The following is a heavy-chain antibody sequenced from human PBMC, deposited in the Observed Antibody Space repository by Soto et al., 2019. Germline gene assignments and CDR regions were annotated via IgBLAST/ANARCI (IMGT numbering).Heavy chain of an antibody. CDR3: ATIRVGAKPPDLHY. Sequence: QVQLVQSGAEVKKPGASVKVSCKASRYTFTDYYMHWVRQAPGQGLEWMGWINPKSGATHYAQKFQGWVTMTRDTSISTAYMELSRLGPGDTAVYYCATIRVGAKPPDLHYWGQGTLVTVSS. D-gene: IGHD1-26*01. V-gene: IGHV1-2*04. J-gene: IGHJ4*02. CDR2: INPKSGAT. CDR1: RYTFTDYY.